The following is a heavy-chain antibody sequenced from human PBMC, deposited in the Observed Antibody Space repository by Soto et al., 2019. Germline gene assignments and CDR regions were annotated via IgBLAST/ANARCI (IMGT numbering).Heavy chain of an antibody. V-gene: IGHV1-8*02. CDR1: GYTFTSYG. CDR3: ARGLGHDAFDI. CDR2: MNPNSGNT. Sequence: ASVKVSCKASGYTFTSYGISWVRQAPGQGLEWMGWMNPNSGNTGYAQKFQGRVTMTRNTSISTAYMELSSLRSEDTAVYYCARGLGHDAFDIWGQGTMVTVSS. J-gene: IGHJ3*02.